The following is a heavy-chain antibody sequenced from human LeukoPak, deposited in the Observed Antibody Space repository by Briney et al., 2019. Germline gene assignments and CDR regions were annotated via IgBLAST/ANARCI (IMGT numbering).Heavy chain of an antibody. D-gene: IGHD3-22*01. J-gene: IGHJ4*02. CDR3: ARGAEDSSGYYWENFDY. CDR2: INHSGST. V-gene: IGHV4-34*01. CDR1: GGSFSGYY. Sequence: SETLSLTCAVYGGSFSGYYWSWIRRPPGKGLEWIGEINHSGSTNYNSSLKSRVTISVDTSKNQFSLKLSSVTAADTAVYYCARGAEDSSGYYWENFDYWGQGTLVTVSS.